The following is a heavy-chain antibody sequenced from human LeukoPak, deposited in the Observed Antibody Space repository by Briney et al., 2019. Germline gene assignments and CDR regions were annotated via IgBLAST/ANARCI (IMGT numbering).Heavy chain of an antibody. J-gene: IGHJ4*02. Sequence: PGGSPRLSCAASGFTVSSNYMSWVRQAPGKGLEWVSVIYSGGSTYYADSVKGRFTISRDNSKNTLYLQMNSLRAEDTAVYYCARDRAAAGTVRRYYFDYWGQGTLVTVSS. CDR2: IYSGGST. CDR1: GFTVSSNY. V-gene: IGHV3-53*01. CDR3: ARDRAAAGTVRRYYFDY. D-gene: IGHD6-13*01.